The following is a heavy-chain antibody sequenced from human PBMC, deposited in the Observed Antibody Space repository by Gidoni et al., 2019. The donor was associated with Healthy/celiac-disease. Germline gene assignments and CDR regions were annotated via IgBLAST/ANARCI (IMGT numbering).Heavy chain of an antibody. Sequence: LEWVSVIYSGGSTYYADSVKGRFTISRDNSKNTLYLQMNSLRAEDTAVYYCARDSIHPGYYYGMDVWGQGTTVTVSS. CDR2: IYSGGST. V-gene: IGHV3-53*01. D-gene: IGHD5-18*01. J-gene: IGHJ6*02. CDR3: ARDSIHPGYYYGMDV.